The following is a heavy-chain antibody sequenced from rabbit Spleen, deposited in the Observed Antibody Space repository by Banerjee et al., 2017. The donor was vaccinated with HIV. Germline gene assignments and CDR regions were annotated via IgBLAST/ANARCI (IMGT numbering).Heavy chain of an antibody. CDR1: GFTISSSYY. V-gene: IGHV1S40*01. J-gene: IGHJ6*01. CDR3: ARSTYGYDDYGDLYYAAMDL. Sequence: QSLEESGGGLVTPGASLTLTCTASGFTISSSYYMCWVRQAPGKGLEWIACIYAGSSGSTYYASWAKGRFTISKTSSTTVTLQMTSLTAADTATYFCARSTYGYDDYGDLYYAAMDLWGPGTLVTVS. CDR2: IYAGSSGST. D-gene: IGHD2-1*01.